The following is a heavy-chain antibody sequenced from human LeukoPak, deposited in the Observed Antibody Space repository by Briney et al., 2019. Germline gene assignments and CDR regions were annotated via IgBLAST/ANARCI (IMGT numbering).Heavy chain of an antibody. CDR1: GFTVISNY. Sequence: PGGSLRLSCAASGFTVISNYMSWVRQAPGKGLEWVSVIYSGGSTYYADSVKGRFTISRDNSKNTLYLQVNSLRAEDTAVYYCARVRYSSGWYFDYWGQGTLVTVSS. J-gene: IGHJ4*02. CDR3: ARVRYSSGWYFDY. V-gene: IGHV3-53*01. D-gene: IGHD6-19*01. CDR2: IYSGGST.